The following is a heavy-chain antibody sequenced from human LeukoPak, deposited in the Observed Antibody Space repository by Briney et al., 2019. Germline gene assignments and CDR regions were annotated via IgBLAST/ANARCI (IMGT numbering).Heavy chain of an antibody. V-gene: IGHV5-51*01. CDR1: GYSFTHYW. CDR3: ARRNYYDSRGKFDY. J-gene: IGHJ4*02. D-gene: IGHD3-22*01. Sequence: GESLKISCKGSGYSFTHYWIGWVRQMPGKGLEWMGIIYPGDSDTRYSPSFQGQVTTSADKSISTAYLQWSSLKASDTAMYYCARRNYYDSRGKFDYWGQGTLVTVSS. CDR2: IYPGDSDT.